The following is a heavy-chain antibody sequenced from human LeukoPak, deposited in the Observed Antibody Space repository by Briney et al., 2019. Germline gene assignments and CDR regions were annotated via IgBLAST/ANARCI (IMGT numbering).Heavy chain of an antibody. D-gene: IGHD4-17*01. J-gene: IGHJ4*02. CDR3: ARWRGSYGYDY. V-gene: IGHV4-31*03. CDR1: GGSISSGGYY. CDR2: IYYSGST. Sequence: PSETLSLTCTVSGGSISSGGYYWSWIRQHPGKGLEWIGYIYYSGSTYYSPSLKSRVSISVDTSKNQFSLKLSSVTAADTAVYYCARWRGSYGYDYWGQETLVTISS.